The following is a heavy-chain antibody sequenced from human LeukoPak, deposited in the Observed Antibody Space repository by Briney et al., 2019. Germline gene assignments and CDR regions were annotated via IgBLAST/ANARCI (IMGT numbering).Heavy chain of an antibody. CDR2: INPNSGGT. J-gene: IGHJ6*03. D-gene: IGHD4-23*01. CDR1: GYTFTGYY. Sequence: ASVKVSCKASGYTFTGYYMHWVRQAPGQGLEWMGWINPNSGGTTYAQKFQDRVTMTRDTSISTAYMELSRLRSDDTAVYYCASGYGGNSRDYYYYYYMDVWGKGTTVTVSS. CDR3: ASGYGGNSRDYYYYYYMDV. V-gene: IGHV1-2*02.